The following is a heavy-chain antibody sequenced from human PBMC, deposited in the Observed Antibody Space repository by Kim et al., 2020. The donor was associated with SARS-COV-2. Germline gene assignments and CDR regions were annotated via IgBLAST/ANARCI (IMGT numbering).Heavy chain of an antibody. Sequence: GGSLRLSCAASGFTFSSYAMSWVRQAPGKGLEWVSAISGSGGSTYYADSVKGRFTISRDNSKNTLYLQMNSLRAEDTAVYYCAKFPTVSSSWYGYYFDYWGQGTLVTVSS. V-gene: IGHV3-23*01. D-gene: IGHD6-13*01. CDR2: ISGSGGST. J-gene: IGHJ4*02. CDR1: GFTFSSYA. CDR3: AKFPTVSSSWYGYYFDY.